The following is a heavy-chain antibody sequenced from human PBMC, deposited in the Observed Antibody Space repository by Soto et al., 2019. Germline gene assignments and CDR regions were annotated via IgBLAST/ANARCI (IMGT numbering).Heavy chain of an antibody. J-gene: IGHJ3*02. D-gene: IGHD3-9*01. CDR2: IYYSGST. CDR3: ARALILTGYYIHDAFDI. CDR1: GGSISSYY. Sequence: SETLSLTCTVSGGSISSYYWSWIRQPPGKGLEWIGYIYYSGSTNYNPSLKSRVTISVDTSKNQFSLKLSSVTAADTAVYYCARALILTGYYIHDAFDIWGQGTMITVSS. V-gene: IGHV4-59*01.